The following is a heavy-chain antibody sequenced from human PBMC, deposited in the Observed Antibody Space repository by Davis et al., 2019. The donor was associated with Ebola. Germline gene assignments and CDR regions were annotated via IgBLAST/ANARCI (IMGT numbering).Heavy chain of an antibody. CDR3: ASSYYYDSSGYYP. CDR1: GFTFSSYA. D-gene: IGHD3-22*01. CDR2: ISGSGGST. J-gene: IGHJ5*02. V-gene: IGHV3-23*01. Sequence: GESLKISCVASGFTFSSYAMSWVRQAPGKGLEWVSAISGSGGSTYYADSVKGRFTISRDNSKNTLYLQMNSLRAEDTAVYYCASSYYYDSSGYYPWGQGTLVTVSS.